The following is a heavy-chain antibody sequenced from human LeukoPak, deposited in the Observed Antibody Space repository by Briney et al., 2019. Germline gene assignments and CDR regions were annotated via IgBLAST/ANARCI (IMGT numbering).Heavy chain of an antibody. CDR1: GDSVSSNSAA. Sequence: SQTLSLTCVISGDSVSSNSAAWNWIRQSPSRGLEWLGRTYYRSKWYNDYAVSVKSRITINPDTSKNQFSLQLNSVTPEDTAVYYCARGGSGSYYFGYYFDYWGQGTLVTVSS. CDR3: ARGGSGSYYFGYYFDY. CDR2: TYYRSKWYN. J-gene: IGHJ4*02. D-gene: IGHD3-10*01. V-gene: IGHV6-1*01.